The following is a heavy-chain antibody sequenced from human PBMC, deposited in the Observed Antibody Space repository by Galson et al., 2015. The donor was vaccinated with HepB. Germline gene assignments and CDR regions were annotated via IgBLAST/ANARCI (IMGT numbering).Heavy chain of an antibody. D-gene: IGHD1-1*01. CDR3: AKDRPPGWNFDY. V-gene: IGHV3-30*18. Sequence: SLRLSCAASGFTFSSYGMHWVRQAPGKGLEWVAVISYDGSNKYYADSVKGRFTISRDNSKNTLYLQMNSLRAEDTAVYYCAKDRPPGWNFDYWGQGTLVTVSS. CDR1: GFTFSSYG. CDR2: ISYDGSNK. J-gene: IGHJ4*02.